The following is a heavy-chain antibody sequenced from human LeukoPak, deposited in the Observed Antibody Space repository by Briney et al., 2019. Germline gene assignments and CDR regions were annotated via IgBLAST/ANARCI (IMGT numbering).Heavy chain of an antibody. Sequence: PGGSLRLSCAASGFTFSNYWMHWVRQPPGKGLEWVGTIKQDGSEKYYVDSVKGRFTISRDNPRNSLYLQMNSLRVEDTAVYYCARALDVWGEGTTVTVSS. CDR2: IKQDGSEK. V-gene: IGHV3-7*01. CDR1: GFTFSNYW. CDR3: ARALDV. J-gene: IGHJ6*04.